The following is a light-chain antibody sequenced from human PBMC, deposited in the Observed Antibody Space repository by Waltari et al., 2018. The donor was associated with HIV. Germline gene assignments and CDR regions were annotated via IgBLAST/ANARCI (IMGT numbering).Light chain of an antibody. CDR3: CSYAGSYNVV. CDR2: DVS. J-gene: IGLJ2*01. V-gene: IGLV2-11*01. Sequence: QSALTQPRSVSGSPGQSVTISCTGTSRHVGGYNYVPWYQQHPGKAPKLMIYDVSKRPSGVPDRFSGSKSGNTASLTISGLQAEDEADYYCCSYAGSYNVVFGGGTKLTVL. CDR1: SRHVGGYNY.